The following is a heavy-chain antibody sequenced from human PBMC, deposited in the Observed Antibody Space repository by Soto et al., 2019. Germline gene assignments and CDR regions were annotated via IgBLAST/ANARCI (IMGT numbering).Heavy chain of an antibody. D-gene: IGHD2-2*01. V-gene: IGHV3-21*01. J-gene: IGHJ6*02. CDR3: AREPYQLLFGADQYYYYYGMDV. CDR2: ISSSSSYI. CDR1: GFTFSSYS. Sequence: GSLRLSCAASGFTFSSYSMNWVRPAPGKGLEWVSSISSSSSYIYYADSVKGRFTISRDNAKNSLYLQMNSLRAEDTAVYYCAREPYQLLFGADQYYYYYGMDVWGQGTTVTVSS.